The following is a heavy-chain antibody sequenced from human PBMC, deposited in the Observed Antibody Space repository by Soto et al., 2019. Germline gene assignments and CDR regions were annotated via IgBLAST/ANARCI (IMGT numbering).Heavy chain of an antibody. J-gene: IGHJ6*02. CDR3: ARDTRLLWFWELSGDYYYGMDV. V-gene: IGHV1-69*06. D-gene: IGHD3-10*01. Sequence: GASVKVSCKDSGGTFSSYAIRWVRQAPGQGLEWMGGIIPIFGTANYAQKFQGRVTITADKSTSTAYMELSSLRSEDTAVYYCARDTRLLWFWELSGDYYYGMDVWGQGTTVTVSS. CDR1: GGTFSSYA. CDR2: IIPIFGTA.